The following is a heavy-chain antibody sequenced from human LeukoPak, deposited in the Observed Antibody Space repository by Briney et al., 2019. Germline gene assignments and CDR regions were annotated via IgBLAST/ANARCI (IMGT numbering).Heavy chain of an antibody. CDR3: ARDQLVGATVD. V-gene: IGHV3-48*01. D-gene: IGHD1-26*01. Sequence: GGSLRRSCAASGFTFSSYSMNWVRQAPGKGLEWVSYISSSSSTIYNADSVKGRFTISRDNAKNSLYLQMNSLRAEDTAVYYCARDQLVGATVDWGQGTLVTVSS. J-gene: IGHJ4*02. CDR1: GFTFSSYS. CDR2: ISSSSSTI.